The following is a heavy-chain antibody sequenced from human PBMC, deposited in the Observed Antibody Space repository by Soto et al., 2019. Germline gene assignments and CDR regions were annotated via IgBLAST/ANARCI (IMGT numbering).Heavy chain of an antibody. CDR3: ARYPSLRDIVVVPAAFSGRDYYYYGMDV. CDR1: GFTFSSYV. Sequence: GGSLRLSCAASGFTFSSYVTHWVRQAPGKGLEWVAAISHDGSNKYYADSVKGRLTISRDNSKNTLYLQMNSLRAEDTAVYYCARYPSLRDIVVVPAAFSGRDYYYYGMDVWGQGTTVTVSS. D-gene: IGHD2-2*01. V-gene: IGHV3-30*03. CDR2: ISHDGSNK. J-gene: IGHJ6*02.